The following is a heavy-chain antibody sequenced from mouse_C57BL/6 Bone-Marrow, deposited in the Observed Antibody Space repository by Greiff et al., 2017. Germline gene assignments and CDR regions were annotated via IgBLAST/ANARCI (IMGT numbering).Heavy chain of an antibody. CDR1: GYTFTSYW. J-gene: IGHJ4*01. Sequence: VQLQQPGAELVMPGASVKLSCKASGYTFTSYWMHWVKQRPGQGLEWIGEIDPSDSYTNYNQQFKGKSTLTVDKSSSTAYMQRSSLTSEDSAVYYCARSGDYPYYAMDYWGQGTSVTVSS. D-gene: IGHD2-4*01. CDR3: ARSGDYPYYAMDY. CDR2: IDPSDSYT. V-gene: IGHV1-69*01.